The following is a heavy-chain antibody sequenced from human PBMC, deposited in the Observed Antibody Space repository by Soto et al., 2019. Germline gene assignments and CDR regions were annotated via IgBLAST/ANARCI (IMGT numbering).Heavy chain of an antibody. CDR2: IWYDGSNT. CDR1: GFTFSSYG. D-gene: IGHD7-27*01. V-gene: IGHV3-33*03. J-gene: IGHJ4*02. Sequence: PGGSLRLSCAASGFTFSSYGMHWVRQAPGKGLVWVAGIWYDGSNTSYADSVKGRFTISRDNAKNTLYLRMNGLRAEDTAVYYSASSLLTPFDYWGQGTLVTVSS. CDR3: ASSLLTPFDY.